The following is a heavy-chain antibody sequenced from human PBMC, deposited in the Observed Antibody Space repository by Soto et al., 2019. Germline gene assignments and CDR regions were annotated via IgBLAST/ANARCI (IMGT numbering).Heavy chain of an antibody. CDR2: IAPSDSST. D-gene: IGHD6-19*01. V-gene: IGHV5-10-1*01. CDR1: GYSFTTYW. J-gene: IGHJ4*02. Sequence: EVQLVQSGAEVKEPGESLRISCEVSGYSFTTYWISWVRQMPGKGLEWMGRIAPSDSSTSYSPSFQGHVTISADNSINAAYLQWTSLKASETALYYCARGGSGWSYWGQGTLVTASS. CDR3: ARGGSGWSY.